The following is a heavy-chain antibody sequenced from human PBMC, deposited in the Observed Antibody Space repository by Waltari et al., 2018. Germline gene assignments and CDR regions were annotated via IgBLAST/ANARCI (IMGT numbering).Heavy chain of an antibody. CDR2: SYTGGST. V-gene: IGHV4-61*02. CDR3: ARHLENFYGAGRGNWFDP. Sequence: QVQLQESGPGLVKPSQTLSLTCTFSGAAINTGDYFWSWVRQPAGEGLEWIGRSYTGGSTDYNPSLWGRVTISLDTSKSQVSLKLTAVTAADSAVYYCARHLENFYGAGRGNWFDPWGPGTRVTVSS. J-gene: IGHJ5*02. D-gene: IGHD3-10*01. CDR1: GAAINTGDYF.